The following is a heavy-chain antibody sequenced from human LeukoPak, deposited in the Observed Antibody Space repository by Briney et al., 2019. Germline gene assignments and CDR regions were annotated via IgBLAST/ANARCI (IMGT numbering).Heavy chain of an antibody. Sequence: GGSLRLSCAASGFTFSSYSMNWVRQAPGKGLEWVSSISSSSSYIYYADSVKGRFTISRDNAKNSLYLQMNSLRVEDTAVYYCAKVAKSYYGPEPSYFFEHWGRGTPVTASS. V-gene: IGHV3-21*01. J-gene: IGHJ4*02. CDR3: AKVAKSYYGPEPSYFFEH. D-gene: IGHD3-10*01. CDR2: ISSSSSYI. CDR1: GFTFSSYS.